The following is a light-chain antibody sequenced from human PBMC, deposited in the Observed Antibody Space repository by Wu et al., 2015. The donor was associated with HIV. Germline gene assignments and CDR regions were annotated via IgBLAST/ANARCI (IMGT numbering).Light chain of an antibody. CDR2: STS. CDR3: QHYGRSPLT. J-gene: IGKJ4*01. V-gene: IGKV3-20*01. Sequence: EAILTQSPGTLSLSPGERATLSCRPSQSVTKNHLAWYQQKPGQAPRLLIYSTSFRATGIPDRFSGSWSGTDFTLTISRLEPEDFAVYYCQHYGRSPLTFGGGTKGGDQT. CDR1: QSVTKNH.